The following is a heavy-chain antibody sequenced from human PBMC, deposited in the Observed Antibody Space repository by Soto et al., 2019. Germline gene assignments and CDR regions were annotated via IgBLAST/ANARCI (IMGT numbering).Heavy chain of an antibody. Sequence: VQLVDSGGGLVQPGGSLRLSCAASGSSNWISWVRQAPGKGLEWVATIGQDGGEKNYLESVRGRFTISRDSAKKSLYLEMNRLRAEDTAVYYCTGGSGWVSDSWGQGTLVTVSS. D-gene: IGHD6-19*01. CDR3: TGGSGWVSDS. CDR2: IGQDGGEK. CDR1: GSSNW. J-gene: IGHJ4*02. V-gene: IGHV3-7*05.